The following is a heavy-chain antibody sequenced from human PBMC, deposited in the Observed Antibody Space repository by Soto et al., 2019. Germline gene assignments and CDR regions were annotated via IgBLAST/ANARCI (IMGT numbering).Heavy chain of an antibody. CDR1: GYGFTSYW. CDR3: ARLNRSSGWYRYYYYYGMDV. CDR2: IDPSDSYT. V-gene: IGHV5-10-1*01. J-gene: IGHJ6*02. D-gene: IGHD6-19*01. Sequence: SLKISCKGSGYGFTSYWISWVRQMPGKGLEWMGRIDPSDSYTNYSPSFQGHVTILADKSISTAYLQWSSLKASDTAMYYCARLNRSSGWYRYYYYYGMDVWGQGTTVTVSS.